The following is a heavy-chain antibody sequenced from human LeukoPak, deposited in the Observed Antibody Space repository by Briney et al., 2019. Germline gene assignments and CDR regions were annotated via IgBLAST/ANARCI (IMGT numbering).Heavy chain of an antibody. J-gene: IGHJ6*04. CDR1: GFTFSTYA. CDR3: ARDGDYINYYYYGVDV. Sequence: PGGSLGLSCAASGFTFSTYAMHWVRQAPGRGLEWVTFVSNDGSDTYYADSVKGRFSVSRDNSKNTLYLQMNSLRVEDTAVYYCARDGDYINYYYYGVDVWGKGTTVTVSS. CDR2: VSNDGSDT. D-gene: IGHD4-11*01. V-gene: IGHV3-30*04.